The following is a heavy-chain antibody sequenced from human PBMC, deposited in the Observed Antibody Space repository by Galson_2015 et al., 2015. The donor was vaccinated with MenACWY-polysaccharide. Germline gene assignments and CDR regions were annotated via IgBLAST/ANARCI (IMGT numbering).Heavy chain of an antibody. CDR3: AAYYASGSSFAY. V-gene: IGHV4-39*07. CDR2: IYFSGDT. CDR1: YC. J-gene: IGHJ4*02. Sequence: YCWGWIRQTPGKGLEWMGPIYFSGDTFYNPSLKGRITISLDTSRNQFSLKLTSVTAADTAVYFCAAYYASGSSFAYWGQGTLVPVSS. D-gene: IGHD3-10*01.